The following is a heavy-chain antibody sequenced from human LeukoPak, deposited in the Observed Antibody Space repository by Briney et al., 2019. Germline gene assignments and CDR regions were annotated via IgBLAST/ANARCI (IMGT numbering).Heavy chain of an antibody. CDR3: ARDGRKAAAGTIRGASDV. V-gene: IGHV4-38-2*02. CDR2: IYHSGST. D-gene: IGHD6-13*01. Sequence: RPSETLSLTCTVSGYSISSGYYWGWIRQPPGKGLEWIGSIYHSGSTYYNPSLKSRVTISVDTSKNQFSLKLSSVTAAGTAVYYCARDGRKAAAGTIRGASDVWGKGTTVTVSS. CDR1: GYSISSGYY. J-gene: IGHJ6*04.